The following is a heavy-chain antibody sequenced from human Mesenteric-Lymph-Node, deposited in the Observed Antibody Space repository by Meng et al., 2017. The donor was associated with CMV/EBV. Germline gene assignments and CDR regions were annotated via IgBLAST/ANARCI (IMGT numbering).Heavy chain of an antibody. CDR1: GDSVSNNHAA. Sequence: SETLSLTCGISGDSVSNNHAAWNWIRQSPSGGLEWLGRTYFRSKWFTDYAVSVKSRMTVTPDTSKNQFSLQLNSVTPEDTAIYYCARDLDISVEPVAGGFDPWGQGTLVTVSS. CDR2: TYFRSKWFT. CDR3: ARDLDISVEPVAGGFDP. V-gene: IGHV6-1*01. D-gene: IGHD2-2*01. J-gene: IGHJ5*02.